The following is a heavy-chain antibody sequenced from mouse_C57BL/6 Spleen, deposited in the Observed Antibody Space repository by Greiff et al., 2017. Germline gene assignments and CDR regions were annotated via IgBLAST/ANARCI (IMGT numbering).Heavy chain of an antibody. CDR1: GYTFTSYW. J-gene: IGHJ2*01. V-gene: IGHV1-50*01. CDR3: ARDGRLDY. CDR2: IDPSDSYT. Sequence: VQLQQPGAELVKPGASVKLSCKASGYTFTSYWMQWVKQRPGQGLEWIGEIDPSDSYTNYNQKFKGKATLTVDTSSSTAYMQLSSLTSEDSAVYYCARDGRLDYWGQGTTLTVSS. D-gene: IGHD1-1*01.